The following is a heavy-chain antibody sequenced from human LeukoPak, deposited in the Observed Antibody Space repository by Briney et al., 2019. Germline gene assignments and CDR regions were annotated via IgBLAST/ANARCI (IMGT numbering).Heavy chain of an antibody. CDR1: GYTFTSYY. CDR3: ASEYFSTGGFDY. J-gene: IGHJ4*02. V-gene: IGHV1-46*01. Sequence: ASVKVSCKASGYTFTSYYMHWVRQAPGQGLEWMGIINPSGGSTSYAQKFQGRVTMTRDTSTSTVYMELSSLRSEDTAVYYCASEYFSTGGFDYWGQGTLVTVSS. D-gene: IGHD1-14*01. CDR2: INPSGGST.